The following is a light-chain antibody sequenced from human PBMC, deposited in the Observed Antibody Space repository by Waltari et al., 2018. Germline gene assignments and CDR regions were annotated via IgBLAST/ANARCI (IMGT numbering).Light chain of an antibody. J-gene: IGKJ4*01. CDR3: QQRSNWLT. CDR1: QSVSSY. Sequence: EIVLTQSPATLSLSPGERATLSCRASQSVSSYLAWYQQKPGQAPRLLIYDASTRATGIPRRFRSSGSATYFTITISRQEAEDFAVYCCQQRSNWLTFGGGTKVEIK. V-gene: IGKV3-11*01. CDR2: DAS.